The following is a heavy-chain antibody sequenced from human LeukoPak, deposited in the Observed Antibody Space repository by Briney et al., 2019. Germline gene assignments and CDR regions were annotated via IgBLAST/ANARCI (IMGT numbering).Heavy chain of an antibody. Sequence: RASETLSLTCTVSGGSISSGSYYWSWIRQPAGKGLEWIGRIYTSGSTNYNPSLKSRVTISVDTSKNQFSLKLSSVTAADTAVYYCARASYSYDINGWVPFDYWGQGTRVIVSS. CDR1: GGSISSGSYY. D-gene: IGHD3-22*01. CDR2: IYTSGST. J-gene: IGHJ4*02. V-gene: IGHV4-61*02. CDR3: ARASYSYDINGWVPFDY.